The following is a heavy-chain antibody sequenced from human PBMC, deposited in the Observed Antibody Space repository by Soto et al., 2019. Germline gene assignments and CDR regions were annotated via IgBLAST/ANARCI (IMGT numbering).Heavy chain of an antibody. J-gene: IGHJ5*02. CDR1: GYTFTDYY. Sequence: QVQLVQSGAEVKKPGASVKVSCKASGYTFTDYYMNWVRQAPGQGLEWMGWIDPHNGVTNYAQKCQARVTMTRDTSISTASMDLSRLRSDDTALYYCARGALTVANWFDPWGQGTQVTVSS. V-gene: IGHV1-2*02. CDR3: ARGALTVANWFDP. CDR2: IDPHNGVT. D-gene: IGHD6-19*01.